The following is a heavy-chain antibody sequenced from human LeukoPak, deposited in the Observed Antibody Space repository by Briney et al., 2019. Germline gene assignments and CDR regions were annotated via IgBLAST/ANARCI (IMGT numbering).Heavy chain of an antibody. CDR1: GFTFSDYY. J-gene: IGHJ4*02. V-gene: IGHV3-11*04. Sequence: GGSLRLSRAASGFTFSDYYMSWIRQAPGKGLEWVSYISSTSSTMYYADSVRGRFTISRDNAKNSLYLQMNSLRAEDTAVYYCARCGDGLPCDFDQWGQGTLVTVSS. D-gene: IGHD3-10*01. CDR2: ISSTSSTM. CDR3: ARCGDGLPCDFDQ.